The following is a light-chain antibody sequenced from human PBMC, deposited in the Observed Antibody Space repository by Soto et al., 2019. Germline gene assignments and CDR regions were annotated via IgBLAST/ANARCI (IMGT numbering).Light chain of an antibody. CDR3: QQSYSTPFT. CDR1: QSISRY. CDR2: DAS. V-gene: IGKV1-39*01. J-gene: IGKJ3*01. Sequence: DIQMTQSPPSLSASVGDRVTITCRASQSISRYLNWYQQKPGKAPKLLIYDASSFQSGVPSRFSGSGSGTDFTLTISSLQPEDFATYYCQQSYSTPFTFGPGTKVDIK.